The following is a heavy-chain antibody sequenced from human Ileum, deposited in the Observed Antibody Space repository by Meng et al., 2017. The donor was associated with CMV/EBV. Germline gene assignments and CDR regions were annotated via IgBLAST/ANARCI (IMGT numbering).Heavy chain of an antibody. CDR2: ISYDGSNK. CDR3: ARAAARGVPVDY. D-gene: IGHD3-10*01. J-gene: IGHJ4*02. V-gene: IGHV3-30-3*02. Sequence: QVQLLGAGGGVVRPGCALRLSCAASGVTCSTYAMHWVRQAPGKGLGWVAVISYDGSNKYYTDSVKGRFTISRDNSKNTLYLQMNSLRAEDTAVYYCARAAARGVPVDYWGQGILVTVSS. CDR1: GVTCSTYA.